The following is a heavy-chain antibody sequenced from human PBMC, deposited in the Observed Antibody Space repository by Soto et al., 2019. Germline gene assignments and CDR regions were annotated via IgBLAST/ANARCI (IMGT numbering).Heavy chain of an antibody. J-gene: IGHJ4*01. CDR1: GDGVSSNSAG. V-gene: IGHV6-1*01. CDR3: ARGEQYSGRIFDY. Sequence: GRPSPTLSLTCAIAGDGVSSNSAGCSWVRQCPSRGLEWLGRTYYRSKWYYEYAVSVRGRITINPDTSKNQYSLQMNSVTPEDTAVYFCARGEQYSGRIFDYWGQGTLVTVSS. CDR2: TYYRSKWYY. D-gene: IGHD1-26*01.